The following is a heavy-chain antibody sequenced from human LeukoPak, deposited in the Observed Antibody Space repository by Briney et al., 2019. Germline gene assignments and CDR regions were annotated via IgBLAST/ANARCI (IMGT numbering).Heavy chain of an antibody. CDR3: ARLGIDYDILTGYIPDAFDI. J-gene: IGHJ3*02. CDR2: IYYSGST. V-gene: IGHV4-30-4*01. CDR1: GGSISSVDYY. Sequence: SQTLSLTCTVSGGSISSVDYYWSWIRQPPGKGLEWIGYIYYSGSTYYDPSLKSRVMISVDASKNQFSLKLSSVTAADTAVYYCARLGIDYDILTGYIPDAFDIWGQGTMVTVSS. D-gene: IGHD3-9*01.